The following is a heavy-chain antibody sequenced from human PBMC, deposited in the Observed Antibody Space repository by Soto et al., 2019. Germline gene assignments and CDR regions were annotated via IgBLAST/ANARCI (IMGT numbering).Heavy chain of an antibody. CDR3: ARGWFGEFVHYFDY. CDR2: ITAYNGNT. D-gene: IGHD3-10*01. CDR1: GYTFTTYG. V-gene: IGHV1-18*01. Sequence: QVQLVQSGAEGKKPGASVKVSCKASGYTFTTYGISWVRQAPGQGLEWMGWITAYNGNTNYAPKLQGRVTMTTDTSTSTAYMELRSLRSDDTAVYYCARGWFGEFVHYFDYWGQGTLVTVSS. J-gene: IGHJ4*02.